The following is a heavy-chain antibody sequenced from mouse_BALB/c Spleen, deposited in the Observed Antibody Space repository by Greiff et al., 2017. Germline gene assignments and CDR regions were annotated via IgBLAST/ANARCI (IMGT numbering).Heavy chain of an antibody. J-gene: IGHJ4*01. Sequence: EVKLMESGGGLVQPGGSRKLSCAASGFTFSDYGMAWVRQAPEKGLEWVAYISSGSSTIYYADTVKGRFTISRDNPKNTLFLQMTSLRSEDTAMYYCARSIGYGSSENYAMDYWGQGTSVTVSS. D-gene: IGHD1-1*01. CDR3: ARSIGYGSSENYAMDY. V-gene: IGHV5-17*02. CDR2: ISSGSSTI. CDR1: GFTFSDYG.